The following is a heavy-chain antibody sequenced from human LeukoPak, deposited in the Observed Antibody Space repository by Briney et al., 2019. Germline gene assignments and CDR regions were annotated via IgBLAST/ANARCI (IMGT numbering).Heavy chain of an antibody. Sequence: GGSLRLSCAVSGFTFSSYGMNWVRQAPGKGLEWVSYISSSSDTIYYADSVKGRFTISRDNAKNSLYLQMNSLRAEDTAVYYCARDGEYSSPPGYVDYWGQGTLVTVSS. CDR1: GFTFSSYG. D-gene: IGHD6-6*01. CDR2: ISSSSDTI. V-gene: IGHV3-48*04. CDR3: ARDGEYSSPPGYVDY. J-gene: IGHJ4*02.